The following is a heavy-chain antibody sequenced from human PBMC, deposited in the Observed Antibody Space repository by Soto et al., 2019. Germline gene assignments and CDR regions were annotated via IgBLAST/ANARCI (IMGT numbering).Heavy chain of an antibody. V-gene: IGHV4-30-4*01. CDR1: GGSISSGDYY. CDR3: ARSLPPPCDFWRGPSLYDMDV. J-gene: IGHJ6*02. D-gene: IGHD3-3*01. Sequence: QVQLQESGPGLVKPSQSLSLTCTVSGGSISSGDYYWSRIRQPPGKGLEGTGDIYYSGSTYYNPSGTSRVTITVDASKKQFSVQLSSMTAADPPVYYCARSLPPPCDFWRGPSLYDMDVWVQGTTITDSS. CDR2: IYYSGST.